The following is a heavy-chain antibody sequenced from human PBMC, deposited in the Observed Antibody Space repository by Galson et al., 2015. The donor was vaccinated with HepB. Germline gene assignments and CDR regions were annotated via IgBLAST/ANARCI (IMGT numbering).Heavy chain of an antibody. CDR1: GFTFRSYG. Sequence: SLRLSCAASGFTFRSYGMHWVRQAPGKGLEWVAIISYDGSNEYYVDSVRGRFTISRDNSKDTLYLQMNSLRAEDTAVYYCARESADWGQGTLVTVSS. J-gene: IGHJ4*02. V-gene: IGHV3-30*03. CDR3: ARESAD. CDR2: ISYDGSNE.